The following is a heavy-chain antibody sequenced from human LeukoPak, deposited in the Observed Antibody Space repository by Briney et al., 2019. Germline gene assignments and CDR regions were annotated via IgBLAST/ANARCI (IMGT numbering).Heavy chain of an antibody. CDR1: GFTFSDYA. Sequence: GGSLRLSCAASGFTFSDYAMTWVRQSPGKGLEWVAGISSSGDSIDYADSVKGRFAISRDNAKNTLYLQMNSLRPEDTAVYYCKKGRTRWVEEECDYWGQGTLVTVSS. CDR3: KKGRTRWVEEECDY. V-gene: IGHV3-23*01. CDR2: ISSSGDSI. J-gene: IGHJ4*02. D-gene: IGHD4-23*01.